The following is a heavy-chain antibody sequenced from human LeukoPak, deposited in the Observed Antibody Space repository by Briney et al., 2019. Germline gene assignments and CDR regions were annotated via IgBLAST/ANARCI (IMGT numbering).Heavy chain of an antibody. CDR1: GYSISSGYY. CDR3: GAESVAVAAYY. V-gene: IGHV3-7*01. CDR2: IKQDGSET. Sequence: ETLSLTCAVSGYSISSGYYWGWIRQPPGKGLEWVANIKQDGSETYYVDSVKGRFTISRDNAKNSLYLQLNSLRAEDTALYYCGAESVAVAAYYWGQGTLVTVSS. J-gene: IGHJ4*02. D-gene: IGHD6-19*01.